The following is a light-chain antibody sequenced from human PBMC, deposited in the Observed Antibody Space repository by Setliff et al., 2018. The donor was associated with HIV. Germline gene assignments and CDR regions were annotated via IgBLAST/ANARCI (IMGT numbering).Light chain of an antibody. CDR3: SSFTSTSSYVI. V-gene: IGLV2-14*03. J-gene: IGLJ2*01. CDR1: SSDIGGYTY. CDR2: DVI. Sequence: QSALTQPASLSGSPGHSITISCTGTSSDIGGYTYVSWYQCHPGKAPKLLIYDVIKRPSGVSHRFSGSKSANTASLTISGLLTEDEADYYCSSFTSTSSYVIFGGGTKVTVL.